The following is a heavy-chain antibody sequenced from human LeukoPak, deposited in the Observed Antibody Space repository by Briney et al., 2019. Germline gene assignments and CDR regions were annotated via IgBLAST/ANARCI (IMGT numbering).Heavy chain of an antibody. CDR1: GFTFSSYS. V-gene: IGHV3-23*01. D-gene: IGHD6-19*01. CDR3: AKSKVCANGWYRY. CDR2: ISSSGGST. Sequence: PGGSLRLSCAASGFTFSSYSMNWVRQAPGKGLEWVSAISSSGGSTYYADTVKGRFTISRDNSKNTLSLQMNSLRAEDTAVYYCAKSKVCANGWYRYWGQGTLVTVSS. J-gene: IGHJ4*02.